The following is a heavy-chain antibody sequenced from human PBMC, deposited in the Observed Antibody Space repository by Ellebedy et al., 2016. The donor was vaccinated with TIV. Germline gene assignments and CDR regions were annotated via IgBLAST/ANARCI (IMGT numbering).Heavy chain of an antibody. J-gene: IGHJ3*02. CDR3: ARSVGAGWSLDAFDI. CDR1: GYSFISYW. D-gene: IGHD1-26*01. Sequence: GESLKISCKGSGYSFISYWIGWVRQMPGQGLEWMGIIYPGDSDTRYSPSFQGQVTISADKSISTAYLQWSSLKASDTAMYYCARSVGAGWSLDAFDIWGQGTMVTVSS. CDR2: IYPGDSDT. V-gene: IGHV5-51*01.